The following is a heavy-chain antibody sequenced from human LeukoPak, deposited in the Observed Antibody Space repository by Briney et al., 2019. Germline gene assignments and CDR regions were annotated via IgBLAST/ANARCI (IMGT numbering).Heavy chain of an antibody. CDR3: ARPTLGYCSSTSCRDY. V-gene: IGHV4-34*01. D-gene: IGHD2-2*01. Sequence: PSETLSLTCAVYGGSFSGYYWSWIRQPPGKGLEWIGEINHSGSTNYNPSLKSRVTISVDTSENQFSLKLSSVTAADTAVYYCARPTLGYCSSTSCRDYWGQGTLVTVSS. CDR1: GGSFSGYY. CDR2: INHSGST. J-gene: IGHJ4*02.